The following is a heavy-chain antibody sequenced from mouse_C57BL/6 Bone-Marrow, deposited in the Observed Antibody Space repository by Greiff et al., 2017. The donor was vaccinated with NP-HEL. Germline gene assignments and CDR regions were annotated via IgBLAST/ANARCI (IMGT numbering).Heavy chain of an antibody. D-gene: IGHD2-4*01. V-gene: IGHV1-81*01. CDR1: GYTFTSYG. J-gene: IGHJ4*01. Sequence: VQLQQSGAELARPGASVKLSCKASGYTFTSYGISWVKQRTGQGLEWIGEIYPRSGNTYYNEKFKGKANLTAEKSSSTAYMELRSLTSEDSAVYFCAGNDYGYAMDYWGQGTSVTVSS. CDR3: AGNDYGYAMDY. CDR2: IYPRSGNT.